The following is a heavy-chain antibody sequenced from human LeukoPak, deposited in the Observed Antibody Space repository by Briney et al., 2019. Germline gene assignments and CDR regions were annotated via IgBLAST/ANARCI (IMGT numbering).Heavy chain of an antibody. Sequence: GGSLRLSCAASGFTFSNYWMSWVRQAPGKGLEWVANIKEDGSEKYYVDSLKGRFTISRDNAKNSLYLQMNSLRAEDTAVYFCGYYYESSGYYNWGQGTLVTVSP. D-gene: IGHD3-22*01. V-gene: IGHV3-7*01. CDR3: GYYYESSGYYN. CDR1: GFTFSNYW. J-gene: IGHJ4*02. CDR2: IKEDGSEK.